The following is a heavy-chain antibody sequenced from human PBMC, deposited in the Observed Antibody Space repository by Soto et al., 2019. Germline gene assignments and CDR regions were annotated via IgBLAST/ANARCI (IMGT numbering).Heavy chain of an antibody. CDR2: ISGSGGST. CDR3: AKDYYDMDV. V-gene: IGHV3-23*01. J-gene: IGHJ6*02. CDR1: GVTFSSYA. Sequence: GGSLRLSCAASGVTFSSYAMTWVRQAPGKGLEWVSVISGSGGSTDYADSVKGRFTLSRDNSKNTLYLQMNSLTAEDTAVYYCAKDYYDMDVWGQGTTVTVSS.